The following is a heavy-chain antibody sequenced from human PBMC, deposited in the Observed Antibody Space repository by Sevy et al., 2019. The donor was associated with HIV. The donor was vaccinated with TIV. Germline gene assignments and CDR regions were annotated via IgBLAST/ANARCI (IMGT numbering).Heavy chain of an antibody. CDR2: ISSSSNFI. D-gene: IGHD2-2*01. V-gene: IGHV3-21*01. J-gene: IGHJ4*02. Sequence: GGSLRLSCAASGFTFSSYSINWVRQAPGKGLEWVSSISSSSNFIYYADSVKGRFTISRDNAKNSLYLQMYSLRAEDTAVYYCARGEYCSSTTCSYFDYWGQGTLVTVSS. CDR1: GFTFSSYS. CDR3: ARGEYCSSTTCSYFDY.